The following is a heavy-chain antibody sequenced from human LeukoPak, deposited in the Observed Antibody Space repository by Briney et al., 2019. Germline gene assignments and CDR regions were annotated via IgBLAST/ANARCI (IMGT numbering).Heavy chain of an antibody. CDR3: ARHDNTGSYCLTY. D-gene: IGHD6-19*01. V-gene: IGHV3-7*01. Sequence: GGSLRLSCAASAFTFSNYWMSWVRQAPGRGLEWVANIKEDGSEKNYVDSVKGRFTISRDNAKNSLYLQMNSLGAEDTAVYYCARHDNTGSYCLTYWGQGTLVTVSS. J-gene: IGHJ4*02. CDR2: IKEDGSEK. CDR1: AFTFSNYW.